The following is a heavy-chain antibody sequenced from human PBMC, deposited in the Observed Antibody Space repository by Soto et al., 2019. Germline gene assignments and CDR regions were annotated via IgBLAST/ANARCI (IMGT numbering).Heavy chain of an antibody. CDR3: ARASGYVSGWYHDY. CDR1: GGTFSSDA. CDR2: LIPILGTT. V-gene: IGHV1-69*13. D-gene: IGHD6-19*01. Sequence: ASVKVSCKASGGTFSSDAVSWVRQAPGQGLEWMGGLIPILGTTHYAQKLQGRVTITADESTNTAYMELSSLRSDDTAVYYCARASGYVSGWYHDYWGQGTRVTVSS. J-gene: IGHJ4*02.